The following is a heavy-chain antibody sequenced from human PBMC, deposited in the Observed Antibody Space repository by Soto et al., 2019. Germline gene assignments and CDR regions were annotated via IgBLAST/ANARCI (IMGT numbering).Heavy chain of an antibody. CDR1: GYSFTSYW. V-gene: IGHV5-51*01. CDR3: ARTSAAGKYYYGMDV. Sequence: GESLKISCKGSGYSFTSYWIGWVRQMPGKGLEWMGIIYPGDSDTRYSPSFQGQVTISADKSISTAYLQWSSLKASDTTMYYCARTSAAGKYYYGMDVWGQGTTVTVSS. D-gene: IGHD6-13*01. CDR2: IYPGDSDT. J-gene: IGHJ6*02.